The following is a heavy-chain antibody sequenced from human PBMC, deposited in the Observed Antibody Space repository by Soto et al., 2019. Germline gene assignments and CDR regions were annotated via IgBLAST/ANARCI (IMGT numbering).Heavy chain of an antibody. CDR2: LTGSSSNI. CDR3: ANGRATYGLLTHDY. V-gene: IGHV3-23*01. J-gene: IGHJ4*02. Sequence: GGSLRLSCAASGFSFRNYAMSWVRQAPGKGLEWISTLTGSSSNIYYADSVKGRFAISRDNSRNTLYLQMNSLTAEDTAVYYCANGRATYGLLTHDYWGQGTLVTVSS. D-gene: IGHD3-10*01. CDR1: GFSFRNYA.